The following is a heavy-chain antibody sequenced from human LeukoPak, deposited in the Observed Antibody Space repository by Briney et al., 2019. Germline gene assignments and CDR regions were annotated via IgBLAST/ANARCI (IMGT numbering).Heavy chain of an antibody. CDR2: INHSGNT. V-gene: IGHV4-34*01. J-gene: IGHJ6*04. Sequence: SETLSLTCAVYGGSFSGYYWSWIRQPPGKGLEWIGEINHSGNTNYNPSLKSRVTISVDTSKNQFSRNLTSVTAADTAAYYCAREPPSLRYFAWSPTYGMDVWGKGTTVTVSS. CDR1: GGSFSGYY. D-gene: IGHD3-9*01. CDR3: AREPPSLRYFAWSPTYGMDV.